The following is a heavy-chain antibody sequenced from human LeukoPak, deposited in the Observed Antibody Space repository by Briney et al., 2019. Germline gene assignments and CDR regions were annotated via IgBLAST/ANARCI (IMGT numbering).Heavy chain of an antibody. V-gene: IGHV3-20*04. J-gene: IGHJ4*02. CDR1: GFTFEDYG. D-gene: IGHD2-2*01. CDR2: ISWGGCST. Sequence: PGGSLRLSCAASGFTFEDYGMSWVRQAPGKGLEWVSCISWGGCSTGSADSVKGRFTISRDIAKNSLYLQMNSLRAEDTALYYCARDMAYCSSTSCPLGYWGQGTLVNVSS. CDR3: ARDMAYCSSTSCPLGY.